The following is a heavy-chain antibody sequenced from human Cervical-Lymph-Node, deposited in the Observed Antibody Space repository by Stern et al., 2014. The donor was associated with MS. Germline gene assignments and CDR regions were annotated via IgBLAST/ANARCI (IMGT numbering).Heavy chain of an antibody. D-gene: IGHD4-17*01. J-gene: IGHJ4*02. CDR3: ARAKGRFDGDYVMFDY. Sequence: QLQLQESGPGLVKPSETLSLTCTVSGGSISGYYCIWIRQPPGKGLERIGYIYHSGSTNYNPSLKSRASISVDTSKNQFSMKLTSVTPADTAVYYCARAKGRFDGDYVMFDYWGQGTLVTVSS. V-gene: IGHV4-59*01. CDR1: GGSISGYY. CDR2: IYHSGST.